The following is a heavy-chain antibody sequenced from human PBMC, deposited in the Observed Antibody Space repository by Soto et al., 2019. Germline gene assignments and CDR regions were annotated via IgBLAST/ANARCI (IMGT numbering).Heavy chain of an antibody. Sequence: QVQLQESGPGLVKPSQTLSLTCTVSGGSISSGDYYWSWIRQPPGKGLEWIGYIYYSGSTYYNPSLKGRLTISAATSKNQFSLRLSSVTAADTAVYYCARDHYVYDILTGYGYYYGMDVWGQGTTVTVSS. V-gene: IGHV4-30-4*01. D-gene: IGHD3-9*01. J-gene: IGHJ6*02. CDR2: IYYSGST. CDR1: GGSISSGDYY. CDR3: ARDHYVYDILTGYGYYYGMDV.